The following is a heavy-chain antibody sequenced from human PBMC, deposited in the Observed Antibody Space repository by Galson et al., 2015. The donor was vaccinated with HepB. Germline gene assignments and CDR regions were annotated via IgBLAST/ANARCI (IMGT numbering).Heavy chain of an antibody. J-gene: IGHJ4*02. Sequence: SLRLSCAASGFTFDDYAMHWVRQAPGKGLEWVSGISWNSGSIGYADSVKGRFTISRDNAKNSLYLQMNSLRAEDTALYYCAKAELRWLQPNGEYDYWGQGTLVTVSS. CDR2: ISWNSGSI. CDR3: AKAELRWLQPNGEYDY. V-gene: IGHV3-9*01. D-gene: IGHD5-24*01. CDR1: GFTFDDYA.